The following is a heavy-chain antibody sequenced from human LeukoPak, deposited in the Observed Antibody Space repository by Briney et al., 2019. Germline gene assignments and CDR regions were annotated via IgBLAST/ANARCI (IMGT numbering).Heavy chain of an antibody. CDR1: GFTFDDYA. V-gene: IGHV3-9*01. J-gene: IGHJ3*02. CDR3: AKDHYAVRETDAFDI. CDR2: ISWNSGSI. D-gene: IGHD3-10*01. Sequence: PGGSLRLSCAASGFTFDDYAMHWVRQAPGQGLEWVSGISWNSGSIGYADSVKGRFTISRDNAKNYLYLQMNSLRAEDTALYYCAKDHYAVRETDAFDIWGQGTMVTVSS.